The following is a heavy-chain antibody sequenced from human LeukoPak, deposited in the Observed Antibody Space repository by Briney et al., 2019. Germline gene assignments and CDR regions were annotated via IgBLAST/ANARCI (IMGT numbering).Heavy chain of an antibody. CDR3: AKLSAGYSYGYREAYYFDY. CDR2: ISGSGGST. D-gene: IGHD5-18*01. Sequence: GGSLRLSCAASGFTFSSYAMSWVRQAPGKGLEWVSAISGSGGSTYYADSAKGRFTISRDNSKNTLYLQMNSLRAEDTAVYYCAKLSAGYSYGYREAYYFDYWGQGTLVTVSS. J-gene: IGHJ4*02. V-gene: IGHV3-23*01. CDR1: GFTFSSYA.